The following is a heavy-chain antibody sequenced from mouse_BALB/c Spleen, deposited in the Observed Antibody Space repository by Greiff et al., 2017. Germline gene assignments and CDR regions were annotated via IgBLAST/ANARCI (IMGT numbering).Heavy chain of an antibody. Sequence: EVQGVESGGGLVQPGGSLKLSCAASGFTFSSYGMYWVRQTPDKRLELVATINSNGGSTYYPDSVKGRFTITRDNTKNTLYLQMSRLKSEDTAMYNCTKVRDNRDIDYWGQGTTVTVSS. CDR1: GFTFSSYG. CDR2: INSNGGST. CDR3: TKVRDNRDIDY. D-gene: IGHD4-1*01. V-gene: IGHV5-6-3*01. J-gene: IGHJ2*01.